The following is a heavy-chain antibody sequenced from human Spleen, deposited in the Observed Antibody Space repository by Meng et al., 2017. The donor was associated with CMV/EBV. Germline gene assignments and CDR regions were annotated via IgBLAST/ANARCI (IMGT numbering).Heavy chain of an antibody. D-gene: IGHD6-6*01. CDR3: ATVPRVGDYFQH. CDR2: IYLTGTA. V-gene: IGHV4-30-4*01. J-gene: IGHJ1*01. Sequence: CTCSGASIDDGEYYWSWIRQPPGKGLEWLGYIYLTGTAHYNPSLDSPVTISVDTSKNQFSLKVTSVTAADTAEYFCATVPRVGDYFQHWGQGTLVTVSS. CDR1: GASIDDGEYY.